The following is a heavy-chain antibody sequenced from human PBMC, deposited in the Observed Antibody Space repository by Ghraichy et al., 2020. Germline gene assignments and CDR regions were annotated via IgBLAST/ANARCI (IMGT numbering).Heavy chain of an antibody. Sequence: SVKVSCKASGGTFSSYAISWVRQAPGQGFEWMGGIIPIFGTANYAQKFQGRVTITADESTSTAYMELSSLRSEDTAVYYCARADPGIAVFRSSKGSLNNYYYYMDVWGKGTTVTVSS. CDR3: ARADPGIAVFRSSKGSLNNYYYYMDV. V-gene: IGHV1-69*13. CDR1: GGTFSSYA. D-gene: IGHD6-19*01. J-gene: IGHJ6*03. CDR2: IIPIFGTA.